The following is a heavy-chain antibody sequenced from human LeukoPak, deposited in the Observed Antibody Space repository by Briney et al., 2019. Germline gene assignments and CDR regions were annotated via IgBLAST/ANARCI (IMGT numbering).Heavy chain of an antibody. J-gene: IGHJ4*02. CDR3: ARYTGSYFDY. CDR1: GGSTSSGSYD. Sequence: PSQTLSLTCTVSGGSTSSGSYDWSWLRPPDGKGLVWIGRLNISGSTNYNPSLKSPVTISVDRSKNQFSLQLSSVTAADTAVYYCARYTGSYFDYWGQGTLVTVSS. CDR2: LNISGST. D-gene: IGHD1-26*01. V-gene: IGHV4-61*02.